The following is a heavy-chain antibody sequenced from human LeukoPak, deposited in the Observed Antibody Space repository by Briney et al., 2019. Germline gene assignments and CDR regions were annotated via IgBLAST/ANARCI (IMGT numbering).Heavy chain of an antibody. Sequence: SVKVSCKASGGTFSSYAISWVRQAPGQGLEWMGGIIPIFGTANYAQKFQGRVTITADESTSTAYMELSSLRSEDTSLYNCETAYDILKYFDYWGQGTLVTVSS. CDR1: GGTFSSYA. D-gene: IGHD3-9*01. CDR3: ETAYDILKYFDY. CDR2: IIPIFGTA. V-gene: IGHV1-69*01. J-gene: IGHJ4*02.